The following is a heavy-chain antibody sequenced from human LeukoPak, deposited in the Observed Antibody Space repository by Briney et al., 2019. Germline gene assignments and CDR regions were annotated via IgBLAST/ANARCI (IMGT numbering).Heavy chain of an antibody. D-gene: IGHD3-22*01. J-gene: IGHJ4*02. CDR2: INPSGGTT. CDR1: GGTFTSYY. CDR3: ARGRGSIGLLGEFDY. Sequence: EASVKVSCKASGGTFTSYYLHWVRQAPGQGLEWMGIINPSGGTTSYAQNFQGRLTMTRDTSTSTVYMELSSLRSEDTAVYYCARGRGSIGLLGEFDYWGQGTLVTVSS. V-gene: IGHV1-46*01.